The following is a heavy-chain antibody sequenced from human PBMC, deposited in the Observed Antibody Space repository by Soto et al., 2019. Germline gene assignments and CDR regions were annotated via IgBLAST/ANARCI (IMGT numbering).Heavy chain of an antibody. CDR3: ARGSVRGWSSDSSGYYDGY. Sequence: QVQLVESGGGVVQPGRSLRLSCAASGFTFSSYGMHWVRQAPGKGLEWGAVIWYDGSNKYYADSVKGRFTISRDNSKNTLYLQMNSLRAEDTAVYYCARGSVRGWSSDSSGYYDGYWGQGTLVTVSS. CDR2: IWYDGSNK. V-gene: IGHV3-33*01. J-gene: IGHJ4*02. CDR1: GFTFSSYG. D-gene: IGHD3-22*01.